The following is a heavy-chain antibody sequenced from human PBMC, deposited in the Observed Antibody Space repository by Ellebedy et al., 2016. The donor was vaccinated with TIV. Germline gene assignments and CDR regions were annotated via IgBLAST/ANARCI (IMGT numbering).Heavy chain of an antibody. CDR1: GFTFDDYA. J-gene: IGHJ6*02. V-gene: IGHV3-43*02. D-gene: IGHD1-26*01. Sequence: GESLKISCAASGFTFDDYAMHWIRQAPGKGLEWVSLISGDGGSTYYADSVKGPFTISRDNSKNSLYRQMNSLRTEDTALYYCAKGVGVGYGMDVWGQGTTVTVSS. CDR2: ISGDGGST. CDR3: AKGVGVGYGMDV.